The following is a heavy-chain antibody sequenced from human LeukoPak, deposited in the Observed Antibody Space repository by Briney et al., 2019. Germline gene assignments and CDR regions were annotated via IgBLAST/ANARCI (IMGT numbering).Heavy chain of an antibody. D-gene: IGHD3-10*01. CDR1: GYSFNSHH. CDR2: KFSHDGST. Sequence: ASVKVSCKTSGYSFNSHHVHWVRQAPGQGLEWMGVKFSHDGSTSTAQKFQGRVTLTRDTSTSTVGMELSSLRSEDTAVYYCARDSGNFHYDMDVWGQGTTVTVSS. J-gene: IGHJ6*02. V-gene: IGHV1-46*02. CDR3: ARDSGNFHYDMDV.